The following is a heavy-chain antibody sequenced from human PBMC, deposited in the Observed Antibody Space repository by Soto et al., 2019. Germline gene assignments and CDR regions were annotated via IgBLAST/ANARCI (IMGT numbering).Heavy chain of an antibody. CDR2: IYATGTT. V-gene: IGHV4-4*07. D-gene: IGHD1-1*01. CDR3: VRDGTKTLRDWFDP. Sequence: SETLSLTCTVSCASISGFFWSWIRKSAGKGLEWIGRIYATGTTDYNPSLKSRVMMSVDTSKKQFSLKLRSVTAAETAVYYCVRDGTKTLRDWFDPWGQGISVTVSS. CDR1: CASISGFF. J-gene: IGHJ5*02.